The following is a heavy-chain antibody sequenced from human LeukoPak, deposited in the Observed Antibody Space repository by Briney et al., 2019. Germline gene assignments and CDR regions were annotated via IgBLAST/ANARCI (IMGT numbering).Heavy chain of an antibody. V-gene: IGHV3-23*01. Sequence: GGSLRLSCAASGFTFSSYAMSWVRQAPGKGLEWVSAISGSGGSTYYADSAKGRFTISRDNSKNTLYLQMNSLRAEDTAVYYCAKGVVPAAKTYNWFDPWGQGTLVTVSS. CDR1: GFTFSSYA. D-gene: IGHD2-2*01. J-gene: IGHJ5*02. CDR2: ISGSGGST. CDR3: AKGVVPAAKTYNWFDP.